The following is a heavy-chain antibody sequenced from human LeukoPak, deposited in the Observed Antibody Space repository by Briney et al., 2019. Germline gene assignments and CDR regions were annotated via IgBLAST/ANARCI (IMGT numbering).Heavy chain of an antibody. Sequence: GGSLRLSCAASGFTFSTYSMKWVRQAPGKGLEWVSSISSSISYIYYADSVKGRFTISRDNAKNSLYLQMNSLRAEDTAVYYCARGRYGDYTFDYWGQGTLVTVSS. CDR1: GFTFSTYS. D-gene: IGHD4-17*01. J-gene: IGHJ4*02. V-gene: IGHV3-21*01. CDR3: ARGRYGDYTFDY. CDR2: ISSSISYI.